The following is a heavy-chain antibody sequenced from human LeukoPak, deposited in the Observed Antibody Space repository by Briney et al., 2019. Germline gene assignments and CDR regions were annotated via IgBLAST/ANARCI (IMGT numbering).Heavy chain of an antibody. CDR2: ISYDGSNK. V-gene: IGHV3-30*03. CDR3: ARVGTILWFGDFDY. Sequence: GGSLRLSCAASGFTFSSYGMHWVRQAPGKGLEWVAVISYDGSNKYYADSVKGRFTISRDNSKNTLYLQMNSLRAEDTAVYYCARVGTILWFGDFDYWGQGTLVTVSS. J-gene: IGHJ4*02. CDR1: GFTFSSYG. D-gene: IGHD3-10*01.